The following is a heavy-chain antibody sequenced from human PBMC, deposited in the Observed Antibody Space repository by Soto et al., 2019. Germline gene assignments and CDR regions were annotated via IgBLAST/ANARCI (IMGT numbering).Heavy chain of an antibody. D-gene: IGHD1-20*01. CDR2: ISYDGGNQ. CDR1: GFTFSSYA. V-gene: IGHV3-30-3*01. J-gene: IGHJ4*02. Sequence: GGSLSLSCAASGFTFSSYAMHWVRQVPGKGLEWVAVISYDGGNQYYADSVKGRFTISRDNSKDTLYLQMHSLRSDDTAVYFCARGPITQTSFIDHWGQGTLVTVSS. CDR3: ARGPITQTSFIDH.